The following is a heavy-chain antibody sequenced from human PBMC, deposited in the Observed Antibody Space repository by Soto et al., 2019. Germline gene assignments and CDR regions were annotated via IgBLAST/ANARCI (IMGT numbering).Heavy chain of an antibody. D-gene: IGHD6-6*01. CDR3: AKAQDSTSHGNYYYNGLDV. Sequence: DVQLLESGGGLVQPGGSLRLYCAASGFTFSNYAMSWVRQAPGKGLEWVSGISGSGGSTYYADSVQGRFTISSDNSXNXPXXQVNSLRAEDTAVYFCAKAQDSTSHGNYYYNGLDVWGQGATVAVSS. CDR1: GFTFSNYA. J-gene: IGHJ6*02. CDR2: ISGSGGST. V-gene: IGHV3-23*01.